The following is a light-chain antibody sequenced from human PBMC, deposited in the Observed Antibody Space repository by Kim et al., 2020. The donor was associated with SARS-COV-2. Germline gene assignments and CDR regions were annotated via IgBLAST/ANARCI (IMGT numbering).Light chain of an antibody. CDR1: SGSIASNY. CDR2: EDN. J-gene: IGLJ2*01. Sequence: NFMLTQPHSVSESPGKTVTISCTRSSGSIASNYVQWYQQRPGSAPTTVIYEDNQRPSGVPDRFSGSIDSSSNSASLTISGLKTEDEADYYCQSSDSSNHVVFGGGTQLTVL. V-gene: IGLV6-57*04. CDR3: QSSDSSNHVV.